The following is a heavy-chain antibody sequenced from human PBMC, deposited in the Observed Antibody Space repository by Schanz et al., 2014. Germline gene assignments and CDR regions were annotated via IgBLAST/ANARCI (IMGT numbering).Heavy chain of an antibody. CDR1: GYSFNLFG. D-gene: IGHD3-22*01. CDR2: INAYKGNM. J-gene: IGHJ4*02. Sequence: QVQLVQSGAEAQKPGASVMLSCKTSGYSFNLFGVSWVRQAPGQGLEWMGWINAYKGNMTYAPKFQGRVTMTTDTSTSTPYMELRNLRSDDTAVYYCVRDGDERLVVIFDQWGQGTLVTVSS. V-gene: IGHV1-18*04. CDR3: VRDGDERLVVIFDQ.